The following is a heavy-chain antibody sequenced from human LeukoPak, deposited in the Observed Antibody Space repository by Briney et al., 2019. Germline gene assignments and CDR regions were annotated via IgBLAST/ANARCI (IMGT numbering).Heavy chain of an antibody. J-gene: IGHJ4*02. D-gene: IGHD3-22*01. Sequence: SETLSLTCTVSGGSISSGGYYWSWIRQHPGKGLEWIGYIYYSGSTYYNPSLKSRVTISVDTSKNQFSLKLSSVTAADTAVYYCARVAESWGYYYDSSGYYPDYWGQGTLVTVSS. CDR2: IYYSGST. CDR1: GGSISSGGYY. CDR3: ARVAESWGYYYDSSGYYPDY. V-gene: IGHV4-31*03.